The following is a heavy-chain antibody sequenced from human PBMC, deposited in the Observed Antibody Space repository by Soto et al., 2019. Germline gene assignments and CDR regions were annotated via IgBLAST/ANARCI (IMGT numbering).Heavy chain of an antibody. V-gene: IGHV4-31*03. CDR3: ARVEKRGLYFGPQGGLTLYGMAA. J-gene: IGHJ6*02. CDR2: IYYSGST. D-gene: IGHD3-10*01. CDR1: GASISSGGYY. Sequence: PLSLTCTVSGASISSGGYYWSSIRQHPGKGMEWIGYIYYSGSTYYNPSLKSRVTISVDTSKNQFSLKLSSVTAADTAVYYCARVEKRGLYFGPQGGLTLYGMAAWGQGTRVTVSS.